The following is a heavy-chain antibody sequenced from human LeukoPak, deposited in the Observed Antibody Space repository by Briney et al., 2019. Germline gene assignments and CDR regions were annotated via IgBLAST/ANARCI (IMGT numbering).Heavy chain of an antibody. CDR3: ATRSVSAPT. CDR2: IYSNGDT. V-gene: IGHV3-53*01. Sequence: PGGSLRLSCAVSGFTVYNNFTHWVRQVPGKGLQWVSLIYSNGDTRYAGSVKGRFTISRDKSTNTLYLQMNGLRAEDMAFYYCATRSVSAPTWGQGILVTVSS. J-gene: IGHJ5*02. D-gene: IGHD6-19*01. CDR1: GFTVYNNF.